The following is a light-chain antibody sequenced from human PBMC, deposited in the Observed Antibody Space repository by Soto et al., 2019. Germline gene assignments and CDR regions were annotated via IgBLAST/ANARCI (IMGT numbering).Light chain of an antibody. J-gene: IGLJ2*01. CDR3: ATRDDSLKGAV. CDR1: SSNIGSNY. V-gene: IGLV1-47*01. CDR2: WND. Sequence: QSVLTQPPSASATPGQRVIISCSGSSSNIGSNYVHWYHHLPGAAPKLLIFWNDKRASGVPDRFSGSKSGTSASLAISGLRSDDEADYFCATRDDSLKGAVFGGGTKLTVL.